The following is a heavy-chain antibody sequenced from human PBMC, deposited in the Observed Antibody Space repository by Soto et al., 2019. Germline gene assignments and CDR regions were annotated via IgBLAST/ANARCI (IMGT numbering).Heavy chain of an antibody. CDR1: GGSISSGDYY. V-gene: IGHV4-30-4*01. J-gene: IGHJ4*02. Sequence: SETLSLTCTVSGGSISSGDYYWSWIRQPPGKGLEWIGYIYYSGSTYYNPSLKSRVTISVDTSKNQFSLKLSSVTAADTAVYYCARDGDTAMANTYYFDYWGQGTPVTVSS. CDR3: ARDGDTAMANTYYFDY. CDR2: IYYSGST. D-gene: IGHD5-18*01.